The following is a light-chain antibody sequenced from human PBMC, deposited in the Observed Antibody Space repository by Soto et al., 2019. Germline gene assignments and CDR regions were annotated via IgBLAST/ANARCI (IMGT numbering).Light chain of an antibody. CDR1: QDISTY. CDR2: AAY. Sequence: DIQMTQAPSSLSASVGDSVTITCRARQDISTYLACYQQKPGKVPKLLISAAYTLQTGVPPRFSGSGSGTDFTLTISSLQPEDVATYYCQKYDNAPLTFGGGTKVEIK. J-gene: IGKJ4*01. V-gene: IGKV1-27*01. CDR3: QKYDNAPLT.